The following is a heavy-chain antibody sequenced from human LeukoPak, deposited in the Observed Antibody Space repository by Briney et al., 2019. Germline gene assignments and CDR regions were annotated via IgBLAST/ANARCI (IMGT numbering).Heavy chain of an antibody. D-gene: IGHD3-22*01. CDR2: IYHSGST. CDR3: ARVWGSTYYYDSSGQDWFDP. J-gene: IGHJ5*02. Sequence: SETLSLTCTVSGYSISSGYYWGWIRQPPGKGLEWIGSIYHSGSTYYNPSLKSRVTISVDTSKNQFSLKLSSVTAADTAVYYCARVWGSTYYYDSSGQDWFDPWGQGTLVTVSS. V-gene: IGHV4-38-2*02. CDR1: GYSISSGYY.